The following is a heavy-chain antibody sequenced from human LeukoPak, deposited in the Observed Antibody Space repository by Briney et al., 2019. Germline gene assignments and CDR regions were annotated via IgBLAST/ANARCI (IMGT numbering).Heavy chain of an antibody. Sequence: GGSLRLSCAASGFTFSSYWMSWVRQAPGKELEWVANIKQDGSEKYYVDSVKGRFTISRDNAKNSLYLQMNSLRAEDTALYYCAKSLVGSGYFGHYFDYWGQGTLVTVSS. D-gene: IGHD3-22*01. V-gene: IGHV3-7*03. CDR2: IKQDGSEK. J-gene: IGHJ4*02. CDR3: AKSLVGSGYFGHYFDY. CDR1: GFTFSSYW.